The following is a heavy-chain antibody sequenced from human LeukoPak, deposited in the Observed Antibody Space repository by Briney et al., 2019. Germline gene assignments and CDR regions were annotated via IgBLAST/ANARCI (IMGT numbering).Heavy chain of an antibody. CDR1: GFTFSDYY. J-gene: IGHJ6*03. Sequence: GGSLRLSCAGSGFTFSDYYMSWIRQAPGKGLEWVSYISSSGSTIYYADSVKGRFTISRDNAKNSLYLQMNSLRAEDTAVYYCARDRITIFGVVTYYYYYYMDVWGKGTTVTVSS. CDR2: ISSSGSTI. V-gene: IGHV3-11*01. D-gene: IGHD3-3*01. CDR3: ARDRITIFGVVTYYYYYYMDV.